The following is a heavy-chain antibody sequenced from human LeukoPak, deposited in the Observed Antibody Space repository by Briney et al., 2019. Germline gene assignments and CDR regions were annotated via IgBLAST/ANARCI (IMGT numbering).Heavy chain of an antibody. CDR2: IIPIFGTA. CDR3: ARDQGVTTLGDKDDNWFDP. D-gene: IGHD4-11*01. J-gene: IGHJ5*02. CDR1: VGTFSIYA. Sequence: GSSVKISSTASVGTFSIYAISWVRQAPGQGLEWMGGIIPIFGTANYAQKFQGRVTITADESTSTAYMELSSLRSEDTAVYYCARDQGVTTLGDKDDNWFDPWGQGTLVTVSS. V-gene: IGHV1-69*01.